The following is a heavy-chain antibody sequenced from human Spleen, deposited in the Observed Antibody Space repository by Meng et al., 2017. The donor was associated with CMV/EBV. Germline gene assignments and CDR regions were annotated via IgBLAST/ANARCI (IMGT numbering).Heavy chain of an antibody. CDR2: IYTSGST. V-gene: IGHV4-39*07. J-gene: IGHJ4*02. Sequence: QGSGPGLVKPSAPLSLPCTVSGGSISSSSYYWGWIRQPPGKGLEWIGSIYTSGSTNYNPSLKSRVTMSVDTSKNQFSLKLSSVTAADTAVYYCARGGYYYSSGWYSDYWGQGTLVTVSS. CDR1: GGSISSSSYY. D-gene: IGHD6-19*01. CDR3: ARGGYYYSSGWYSDY.